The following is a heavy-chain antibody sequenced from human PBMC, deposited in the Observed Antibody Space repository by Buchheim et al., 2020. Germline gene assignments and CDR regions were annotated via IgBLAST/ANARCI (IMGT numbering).Heavy chain of an antibody. CDR3: EKGCHRGPISFLIDG. D-gene: IGHD2-15*01. J-gene: IGHJ4*02. V-gene: IGHV3-30*18. Sequence: QVQLVESGGGVVQPGRSLRLSCVVSGFTFTNHGMHWVRQAPGRGLEWVTVISNDGSSEYYAGSVTGRFTISRDNSKNTLYLGMNSLRREDTAVYYCEKGCHRGPISFLIDGWCQGTL. CDR1: GFTFTNHG. CDR2: ISNDGSSE.